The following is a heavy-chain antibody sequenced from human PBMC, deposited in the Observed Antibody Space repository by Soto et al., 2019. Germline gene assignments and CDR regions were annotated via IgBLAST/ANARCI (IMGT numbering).Heavy chain of an antibody. CDR1: GFTFSSYS. J-gene: IGHJ4*02. CDR3: ARELDDILTGYSGY. CDR2: ISSSSSYI. D-gene: IGHD3-9*01. V-gene: IGHV3-21*01. Sequence: PGGSLRLSCAASGFTFSSYSMNWVRQAPGKGLEWVSSISSSSSYIYYADSVKGRFTISRDNAKSSLYLQMNSLRAEDTAVYYCARELDDILTGYSGYWGQGTLVTVSS.